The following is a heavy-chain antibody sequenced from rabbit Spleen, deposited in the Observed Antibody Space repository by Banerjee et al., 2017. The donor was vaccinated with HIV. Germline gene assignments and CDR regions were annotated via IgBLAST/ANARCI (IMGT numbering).Heavy chain of an antibody. CDR3: ARDAGTGDYIDVYFNL. D-gene: IGHD8-1*01. CDR2: IDPVFGIT. J-gene: IGHJ4*01. Sequence: QLKETGGGLVQPGGSLKLSCKASGFDFNNYYMSWVRQAPGKGLEWIGYIDPVFGITNYANSVKGRFTISRDNAQNTVDLQMNSLTAADTATYFCARDAGTGDYIDVYFNLWGPGTLVTVS. V-gene: IGHV1S7*01. CDR1: GFDFNNYY.